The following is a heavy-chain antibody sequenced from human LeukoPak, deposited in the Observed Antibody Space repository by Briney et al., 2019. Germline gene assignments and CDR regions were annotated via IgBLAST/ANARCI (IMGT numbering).Heavy chain of an antibody. J-gene: IGHJ4*02. D-gene: IGHD6-6*01. Sequence: GGSLRLSCAASGFTFSSYGMHWVRQAPGKGLEWVAFIRYDGSNKYYADSVKGRFTISRDNSKNTLYLQMNSLRAEDTAMYYCAKGEYSSSSPGYWGQGTLVTVSS. CDR3: AKGEYSSSSPGY. CDR1: GFTFSSYG. CDR2: IRYDGSNK. V-gene: IGHV3-30*02.